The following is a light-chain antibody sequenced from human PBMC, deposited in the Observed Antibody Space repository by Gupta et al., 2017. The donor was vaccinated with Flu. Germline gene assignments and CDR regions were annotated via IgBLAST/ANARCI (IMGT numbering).Light chain of an antibody. V-gene: IGKV1-39*01. Sequence: PSSLSASVGDRVTITCRASQGIGKYLNWYQQEPGKAPKLLIYSASSVQSGVPSRFSGSGFGTDFTLTISGLLPEDSATYACQQGYSLPLTFGEGTKVEIK. CDR1: QGIGKY. J-gene: IGKJ4*01. CDR3: QQGYSLPLT. CDR2: SAS.